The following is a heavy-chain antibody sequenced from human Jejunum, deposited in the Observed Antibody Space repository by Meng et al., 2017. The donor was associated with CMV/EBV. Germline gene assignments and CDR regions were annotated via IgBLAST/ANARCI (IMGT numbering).Heavy chain of an antibody. D-gene: IGHD4-17*01. CDR1: GFSLNTSGVG. J-gene: IGHJ4*02. CDR2: IYWDDDK. V-gene: IGHV2-5*02. CDR3: AHRHRLRDFDY. Sequence: IHFKESGPTLVKPPRTHPLTCTFSGFSLNTSGVGVGWIRQPPGKALEWLALIYWDDDKRYSPSLKNRLTITKDTSKNQVVLTLTNIDPVDTATYYCAHRHRLRDFDYWGQGTLVTVSS.